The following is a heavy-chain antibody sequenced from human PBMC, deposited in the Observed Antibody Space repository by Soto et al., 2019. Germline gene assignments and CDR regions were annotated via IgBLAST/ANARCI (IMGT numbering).Heavy chain of an antibody. Sequence: GGSLRLSCSASGFTFSSYWMSWVRQAPGKGLEWVANIKQDGSEKYYVDSVKGRFTISRDNAKNSLYLQMNSLRAEDTAVYYCARDRYSYYDFWSGSLPYYYFGMDVWGQGTTVTVS. J-gene: IGHJ6*02. V-gene: IGHV3-7*01. D-gene: IGHD3-3*01. CDR1: GFTFSSYW. CDR2: IKQDGSEK. CDR3: ARDRYSYYDFWSGSLPYYYFGMDV.